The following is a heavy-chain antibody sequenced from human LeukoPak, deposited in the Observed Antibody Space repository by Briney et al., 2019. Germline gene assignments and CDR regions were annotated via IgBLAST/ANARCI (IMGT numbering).Heavy chain of an antibody. Sequence: SGGSLRLSCAASGFTFSSYAMSWVRQAPGKGLEWVSAISGSGGSTYYADSVKGRFTISRDNSKNTLYLQMGSLRAEDMAVYYCARHGHYDFWSGYSLDYWGQGTLVTVSS. CDR1: GFTFSSYA. J-gene: IGHJ4*02. CDR3: ARHGHYDFWSGYSLDY. V-gene: IGHV3-23*01. D-gene: IGHD3-3*01. CDR2: ISGSGGST.